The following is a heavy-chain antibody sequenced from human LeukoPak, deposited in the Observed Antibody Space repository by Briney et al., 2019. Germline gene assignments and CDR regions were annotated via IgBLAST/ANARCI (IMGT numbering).Heavy chain of an antibody. Sequence: PSETPSLTCTVSGGSISSSSYYWGWIRQPPGKGLQWIGRIYYSGSTYYNPSLKSRVTISVDTSKNQFSLKLSSVTAADTAVYYCSESRRSFDWFDPWGQGTLVTVSS. V-gene: IGHV4-39*05. D-gene: IGHD3-9*01. CDR1: GGSISSSSYY. CDR3: SESRRSFDWFDP. J-gene: IGHJ5*02. CDR2: IYYSGST.